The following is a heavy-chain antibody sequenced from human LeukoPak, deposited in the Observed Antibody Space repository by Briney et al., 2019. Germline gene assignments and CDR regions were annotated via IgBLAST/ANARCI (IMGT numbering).Heavy chain of an antibody. V-gene: IGHV4-30-4*02. D-gene: IGHD6-6*01. CDR1: GRSLSSGDYY. J-gene: IGHJ4*02. CDR2: VYYSGRT. Sequence: SDTLSLTYTVWGRSLSSGDYYWSWIRQPPGKGLERIGHVYYSGRTYYNPSPKSRLTVSVDTSKNQFSLKLSSLTAADTAVYYCARAVYSNSYHFDYWGQGTLLTVSS. CDR3: ARAVYSNSYHFDY.